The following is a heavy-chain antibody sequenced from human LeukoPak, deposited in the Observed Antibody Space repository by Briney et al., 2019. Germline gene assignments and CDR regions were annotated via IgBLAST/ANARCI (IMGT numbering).Heavy chain of an antibody. CDR1: GGSFSGYY. CDR2: INHSGST. V-gene: IGHV4-34*01. Sequence: PSETLSLTCAVYGGSFSGYYWSWIRQPPGKGLEWIGEINHSGSTNYNPSLKSRVTISVDTSKNQFSLNLSSGTAADTAVYYCARREGDTSMVRSFDYWGQGTLVTVSS. J-gene: IGHJ4*02. D-gene: IGHD5-18*01. CDR3: ARREGDTSMVRSFDY.